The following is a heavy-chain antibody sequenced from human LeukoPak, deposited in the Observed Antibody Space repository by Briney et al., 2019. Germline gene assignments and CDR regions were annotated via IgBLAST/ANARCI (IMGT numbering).Heavy chain of an antibody. D-gene: IGHD6-6*01. J-gene: IGHJ3*02. CDR3: ARYSRSSIAARRGAFDI. CDR2: IYHSGST. V-gene: IGHV4-4*02. Sequence: SETLSLTCAVSGGSISSNNWWSWIRQPPGKGLEWIGQIYHSGSTNYNPSLKSRVTISVDTSKNQFSLKLSSVTAADTAVYYCARYSRSSIAARRGAFDIWGQGTMVTVSS. CDR1: GGSISSNNW.